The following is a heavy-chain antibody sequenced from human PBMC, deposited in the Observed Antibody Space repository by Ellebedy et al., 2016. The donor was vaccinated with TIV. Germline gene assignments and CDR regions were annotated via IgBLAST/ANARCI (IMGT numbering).Heavy chain of an antibody. D-gene: IGHD3-10*01. CDR3: ARYYGSGTYYRNGMDV. J-gene: IGHJ6*02. CDR1: GYTFIDYG. CDR2: VSAYSGNT. Sequence: AASVKVSCKSSGYTFIDYGISWVRQAPGQGLDWMGWVSAYSGNTNYADNLQGRVTMTTETSTDTAYMELRSLRSDDTAVYYCARYYGSGTYYRNGMDVWGQGTTVTVSS. V-gene: IGHV1-18*01.